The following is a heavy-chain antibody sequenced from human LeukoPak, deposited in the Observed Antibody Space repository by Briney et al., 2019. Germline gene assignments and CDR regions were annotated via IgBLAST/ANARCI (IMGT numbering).Heavy chain of an antibody. CDR2: IYYSGST. CDR3: ARATYYDYVWGSYRTYYFDY. Sequence: SETLSLTCTVSGGSISSSSYYWGWIRQPPGKGLEWIGSIYYSGSTYYNPSLESRVTISVDTSKNQSSLKLSSVTAADTAVYYCARATYYDYVWGSYRTYYFDYWGQGTLVTVSS. CDR1: GGSISSSSYY. D-gene: IGHD3-16*02. J-gene: IGHJ4*02. V-gene: IGHV4-39*07.